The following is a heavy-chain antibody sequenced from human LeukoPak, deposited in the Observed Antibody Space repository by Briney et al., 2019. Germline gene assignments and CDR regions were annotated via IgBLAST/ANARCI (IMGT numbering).Heavy chain of an antibody. J-gene: IGHJ4*02. D-gene: IGHD3-10*01. V-gene: IGHV3-7*01. CDR1: GFMLSSYW. Sequence: GGSLRLSCAGSGFMLSSYWMSWVRQAPGKGLEWVANIKQDGSEKYYVDSVKGRFTISRDNAKNSLYLQMNRLRAEDTAVYYCAREGSQSASATYPGNDWGLGTLVTVSS. CDR3: AREGSQSASATYPGND. CDR2: IKQDGSEK.